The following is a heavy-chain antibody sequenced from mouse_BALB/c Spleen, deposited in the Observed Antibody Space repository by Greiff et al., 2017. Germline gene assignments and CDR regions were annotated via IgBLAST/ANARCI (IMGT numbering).Heavy chain of an antibody. CDR3: KGTGYGGPWFAY. CDR2: IDPENGDT. Sequence: EVQLQQSGAELVRSGASVKLSCTASGFYIKDYYMHWVKQRPEQGLEWIGWIDPENGDTEYAPKFQGKATMTADTSSNTAYLQLSSLTSEDTAVYYCKGTGYGGPWFAYWGQGTLVTVAA. V-gene: IGHV14-4*02. CDR1: GFYIKDYY. J-gene: IGHJ3*01. D-gene: IGHD1-1*02.